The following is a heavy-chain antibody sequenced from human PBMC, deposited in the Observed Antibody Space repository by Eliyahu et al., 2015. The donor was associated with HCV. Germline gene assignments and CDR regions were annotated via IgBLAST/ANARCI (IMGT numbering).Heavy chain of an antibody. CDR2: IHYXGST. D-gene: IGHD6-19*01. Sequence: QVQLQESGPGLVKPSETLSLTXTVSGGSITTYYWTWIRQPPGKGLEWIGYIHYXGSTNYNPSLKSRVTISLDTSKNQFSLNLTSVTAADTAVYYCASGGGGIAVAGTGGWFDPWGQGTLVTVSS. V-gene: IGHV4-59*01. CDR1: GGSITTYY. J-gene: IGHJ5*02. CDR3: ASGGGGIAVAGTGGWFDP.